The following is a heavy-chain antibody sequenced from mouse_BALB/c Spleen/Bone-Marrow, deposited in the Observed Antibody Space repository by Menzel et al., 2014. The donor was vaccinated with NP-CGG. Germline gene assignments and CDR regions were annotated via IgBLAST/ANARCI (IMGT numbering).Heavy chain of an antibody. D-gene: IGHD1-1*01. J-gene: IGHJ4*01. V-gene: IGHV1-54*01. Sequence: VQLQQSGAELVRPGTSVKVSCKASGYAFSNYLIEWVKQRPGQGLEWIGVINPGSGDINYNEKFKGKAALIADKSSSTAYMQLSSLTSDDSAVYFCARFIATAYAMDYWGQGTSVTVSS. CDR2: INPGSGDI. CDR3: ARFIATAYAMDY. CDR1: GYAFSNYL.